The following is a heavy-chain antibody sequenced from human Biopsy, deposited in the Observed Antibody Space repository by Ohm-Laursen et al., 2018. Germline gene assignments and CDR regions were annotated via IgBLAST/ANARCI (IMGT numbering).Heavy chain of an antibody. D-gene: IGHD2-8*01. Sequence: SLRLSRTASGFTFSSYGMHWVRQAPGKGLEWVAAIWYDGSNKNYADSVKGRFTISRDNSKNTPYLQMNSLRGEDTAVYYCAKCMTGGSNYYFHHCGQGTLVTVPS. V-gene: IGHV3-33*08. J-gene: IGHJ4*02. CDR3: AKCMTGGSNYYFHH. CDR1: GFTFSSYG. CDR2: IWYDGSNK.